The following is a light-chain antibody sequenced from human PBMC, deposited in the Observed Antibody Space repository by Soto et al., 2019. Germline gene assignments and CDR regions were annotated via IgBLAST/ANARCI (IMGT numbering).Light chain of an antibody. Sequence: QSVLTQPASVSGSPGQSITISCTGTSSDVGTYNLVSWHQHHPGKAPKLIIYEGSKRPSGVSNRFSGSKSGNTASLTISGLQAEDVADYYCCSFAVGSTLVFGGGTKLTVL. CDR2: EGS. J-gene: IGLJ2*01. CDR3: CSFAVGSTLV. CDR1: SSDVGTYNL. V-gene: IGLV2-23*01.